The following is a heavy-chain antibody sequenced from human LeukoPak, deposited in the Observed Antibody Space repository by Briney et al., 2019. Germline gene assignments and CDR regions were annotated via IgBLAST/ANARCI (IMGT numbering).Heavy chain of an antibody. V-gene: IGHV3-30*18. CDR1: GVTFSSYG. CDR2: ISYDGSKK. CDR3: AKDRGWFWELIYWFDP. J-gene: IGHJ5*02. D-gene: IGHD3-10*01. Sequence: GGSLRLSCAASGVTFSSYGMHGGREAPGKGVERGAVISYDGSKKYYAESVKGGFTISRDNSKTTLYLQMNSLRAEDTAVYYCAKDRGWFWELIYWFDPWGQGTLVTVSS.